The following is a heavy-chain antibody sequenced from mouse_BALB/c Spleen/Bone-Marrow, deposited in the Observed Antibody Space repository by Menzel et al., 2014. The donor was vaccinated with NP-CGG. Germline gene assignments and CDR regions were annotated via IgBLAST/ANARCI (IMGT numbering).Heavy chain of an antibody. D-gene: IGHD1-1*01. CDR2: INPDSSTI. V-gene: IGHV4-1*02. CDR3: ARLSYYGRFAY. J-gene: IGHJ3*01. CDR1: GFDFSRYW. Sequence: VQLQQSGGGLVQPGGSLKLSCAASGFDFSRYWMNWVRQAPGKGLEWIGEINPDSSTINYTPSLKDKFIISRDNAKNTLYLQMSKVRSEDTALYYCARLSYYGRFAYWGQGTQVTVSA.